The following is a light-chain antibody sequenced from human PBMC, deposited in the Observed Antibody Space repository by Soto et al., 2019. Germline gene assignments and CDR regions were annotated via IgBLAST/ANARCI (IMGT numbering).Light chain of an antibody. CDR2: DAS. CDR1: QDISNY. CDR3: QQYNNYST. J-gene: IGKJ1*01. V-gene: IGKV1-33*01. Sequence: DIQMTQSPSSLSASVGDRVTIACQASQDISNYLHWYQQKPGKAPKLLIYDASNLETGVPSRFSGSGSGTEFTLTISSLQPDDFATYYCQQYNNYSTFGQGTKV.